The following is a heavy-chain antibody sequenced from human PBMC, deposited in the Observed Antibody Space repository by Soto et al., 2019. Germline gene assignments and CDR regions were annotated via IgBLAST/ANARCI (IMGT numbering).Heavy chain of an antibody. CDR1: GFTFSTYW. Sequence: EVQLVESGGDLVQPGGSLRLSCAASGFTFSTYWMHWVRQAPGKGLLWVSRIKIDGTYATYADSVKGRFTISRDNAKNTLYLQMNSLRVEDAAVYYCAAGGSGDYANWGQGTLVTVSS. D-gene: IGHD3-22*01. CDR3: AAGGSGDYAN. V-gene: IGHV3-74*01. CDR2: IKIDGTYA. J-gene: IGHJ4*02.